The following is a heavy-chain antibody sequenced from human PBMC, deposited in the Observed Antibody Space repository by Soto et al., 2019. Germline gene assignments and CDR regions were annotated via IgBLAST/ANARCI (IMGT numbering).Heavy chain of an antibody. CDR2: ISYDGSNK. CDR3: ARAKHDYGDYVLNKVGWFDP. CDR1: GFTFSSYA. D-gene: IGHD4-17*01. Sequence: GGSLRLSCAASGFTFSSYAMHWVRQAPGKGLEWVAVISYDGSNKYYADSVKGRFTISRDNSKNTLYLQMNSLRAEDTAVYYCARAKHDYGDYVLNKVGWFDPWGQGTLVTVSS. J-gene: IGHJ5*02. V-gene: IGHV3-30-3*01.